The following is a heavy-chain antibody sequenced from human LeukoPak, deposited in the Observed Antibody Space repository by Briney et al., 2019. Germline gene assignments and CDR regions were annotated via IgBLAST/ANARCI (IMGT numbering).Heavy chain of an antibody. J-gene: IGHJ6*02. CDR3: ARVSVGDYYYGMDV. CDR2: ISNNGGYT. Sequence: GGSLRLSCAASGFTFSSSAMSWVRQAPGKGLEWVSAISNNGGYTYYADSVQGRFTISRDNSKSTLCLQMNSLRAEDTAVYYCARVSVGDYYYGMDVWGQGTTVTVSS. CDR1: GFTFSSSA. D-gene: IGHD2-2*01. V-gene: IGHV3-23*01.